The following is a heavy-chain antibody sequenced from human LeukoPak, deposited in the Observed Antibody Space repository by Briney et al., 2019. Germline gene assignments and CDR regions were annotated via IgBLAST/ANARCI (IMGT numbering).Heavy chain of an antibody. V-gene: IGHV4-38-2*01. CDR1: GYSISSGYC. D-gene: IGHD2-21*02. CDR3: ARGVEDCGGDCYYFDY. J-gene: IGHJ4*02. Sequence: KPSETLSLTCAVSGYSISSGYCWGCIRQPPGKGLEWIGSIYHSGSTYYNPSLKSRVTISVDTSKNQFSLKLSSVTAADTAVYYCARGVEDCGGDCYYFDYWGQGTLVTVSS. CDR2: IYHSGST.